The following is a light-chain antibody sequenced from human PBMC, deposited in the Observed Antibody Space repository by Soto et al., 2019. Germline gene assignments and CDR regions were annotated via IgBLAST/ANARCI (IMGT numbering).Light chain of an antibody. CDR2: LGS. CDR1: QSLLHSNGYNY. CDR3: LQPLQSWT. Sequence: DIVMTQSPLSLPVTPGEPASISCRSSQSLLHSNGYNYLDWYLQKPGQSPQLLIYLGSNRASGVPDRFSGSGSGTDFTLKISRVEAEDVGVYYFLQPLQSWTFGQGTKVEIK. J-gene: IGKJ1*01. V-gene: IGKV2-28*01.